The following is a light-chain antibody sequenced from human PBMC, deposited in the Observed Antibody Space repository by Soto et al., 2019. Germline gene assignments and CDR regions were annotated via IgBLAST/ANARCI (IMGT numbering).Light chain of an antibody. Sequence: EIVMTQSPATLSVSPGERVTLSCRASQSVRTNLAWYQQKPGQAPRPLIYGASTRATGVPARFSGSGSGTELTLTISSRQSEDFAVYYCQHYNNLWGFGGGTNVEIK. J-gene: IGKJ4*01. CDR1: QSVRTN. V-gene: IGKV3-15*01. CDR3: QHYNNLWG. CDR2: GAS.